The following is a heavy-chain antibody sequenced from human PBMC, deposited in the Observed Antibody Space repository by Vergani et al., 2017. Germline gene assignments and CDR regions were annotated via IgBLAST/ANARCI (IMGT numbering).Heavy chain of an antibody. V-gene: IGHV4-61*02. Sequence: QVQLQESGPGLVKPSQTLSLTCTVSGGSISSGSYYWSRIRQPAGKGLEWIGRIYTSGSTNYNPSLKSRVTISVDRSKNQFSLKLSSVTAADTAVYYCARVLTRMTTVTTNWFDPWGQGTLVTVSS. D-gene: IGHD4-11*01. J-gene: IGHJ5*02. CDR2: IYTSGST. CDR3: ARVLTRMTTVTTNWFDP. CDR1: GGSISSGSYY.